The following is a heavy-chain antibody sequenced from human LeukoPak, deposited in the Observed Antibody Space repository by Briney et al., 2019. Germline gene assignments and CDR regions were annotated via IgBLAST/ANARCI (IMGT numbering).Heavy chain of an antibody. J-gene: IGHJ6*02. CDR2: ISWHSGSI. V-gene: IGHV3-9*01. CDR3: AKASEVYYYSMDV. CDR1: GFTFDDYA. Sequence: PGGSLRLSCAASGFTFDDYAMHWVRQAPGKGLEWVSGISWHSGSIGYADSVKGRFTISRDNAKNSLYLQMNSLRAEDTALYYCAKASEVYYYSMDVWGQGTTVTVSS.